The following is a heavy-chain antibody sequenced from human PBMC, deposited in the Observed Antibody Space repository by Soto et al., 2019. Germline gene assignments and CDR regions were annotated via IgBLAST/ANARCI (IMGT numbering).Heavy chain of an antibody. CDR2: ISGSSSYI. CDR1: GFPFSRYS. D-gene: IGHD3-9*01. J-gene: IGHJ4*02. V-gene: IGHV3-21*01. CDR3: ARSYDILTGYSGFDY. Sequence: EVQLVESGGGLVKPGGSLRLSCAASGFPFSRYSMNWVPQAPGKGLEWVSSISGSSSYIYYADSVKGRFTISRDNAKNSLYLQMNSLRAEDTAVYYCARSYDILTGYSGFDYWGQGTLVTVSS.